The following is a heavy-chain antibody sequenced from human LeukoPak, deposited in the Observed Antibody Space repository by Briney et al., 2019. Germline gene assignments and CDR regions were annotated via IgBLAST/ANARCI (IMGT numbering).Heavy chain of an antibody. J-gene: IGHJ6*03. D-gene: IGHD4-17*01. V-gene: IGHV4-38-2*01. Sequence: ASETLSLTCAVSVYSISSGYYWGWVRQPPGKGLEWIGSIYHSGSTYYNPSLKSRVTISVDTSKNQFSLKLSSVTAADTAVYYCARLRYYYYYYMDVWGKGTTVTVSS. CDR3: ARLRYYYYYYMDV. CDR1: VYSISSGYY. CDR2: IYHSGST.